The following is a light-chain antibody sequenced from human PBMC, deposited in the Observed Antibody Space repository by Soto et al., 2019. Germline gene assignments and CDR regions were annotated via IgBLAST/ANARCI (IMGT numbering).Light chain of an antibody. Sequence: DIQMTQSPPSVSASVGDRVTITCRASQGINNLLAWYQQKPGKAPNLLIYTTSSLQSGVPSRLTGSGSGTDFTLTISILQPEDFATYYCQQANSFPLTFGRGTTVEIK. CDR2: TTS. J-gene: IGKJ4*01. V-gene: IGKV1D-12*01. CDR3: QQANSFPLT. CDR1: QGINNL.